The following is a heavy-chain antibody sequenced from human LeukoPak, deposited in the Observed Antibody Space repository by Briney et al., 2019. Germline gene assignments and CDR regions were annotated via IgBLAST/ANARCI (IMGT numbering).Heavy chain of an antibody. D-gene: IGHD4-17*01. J-gene: IGHJ4*02. CDR3: ARGQVPTTLTLFDY. CDR2: ISYDGSDK. Sequence: PGGSLRLSCAASGFSFSSLAMHWVRQAPGKGLEWVAVISYDGSDKYYTDSVKGRFTISRDNSKNTLYLQMNSLRVEDTAVYYCARGQVPTTLTLFDYWGQGTLVTVSS. V-gene: IGHV3-30-3*01. CDR1: GFSFSSLA.